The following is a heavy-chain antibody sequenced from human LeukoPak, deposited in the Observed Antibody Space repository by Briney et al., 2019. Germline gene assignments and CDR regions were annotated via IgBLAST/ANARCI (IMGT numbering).Heavy chain of an antibody. CDR2: IYSGGST. J-gene: IGHJ4*02. Sequence: GGSLRLSCAASGFTVSGNYMSWVRQAPGKGLEWVSVIYSGGSTYYADSVKGRFTISRDNSKNTLYLQMNSLRAEDTAVYYCARAVPVGATSYYFDYWGQGTLVTVSS. D-gene: IGHD1-26*01. CDR1: GFTVSGNY. V-gene: IGHV3-53*01. CDR3: ARAVPVGATSYYFDY.